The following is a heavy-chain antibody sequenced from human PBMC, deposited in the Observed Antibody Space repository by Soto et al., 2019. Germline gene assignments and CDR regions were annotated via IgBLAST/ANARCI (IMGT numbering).Heavy chain of an antibody. CDR1: GYTFTSYG. J-gene: IGHJ6*03. CDR3: ARGSSSWYQDYYYYMDV. D-gene: IGHD6-13*01. Sequence: ASVKVSCKAPGYTFTSYGISWVRQAPGQGLEWMGWISAYNGNTNYAQKLQGRVTMTTDTSTSTAYIELRSLRSDDTAVYYCARGSSSWYQDYYYYMDVWGKGTTVTV. V-gene: IGHV1-18*01. CDR2: ISAYNGNT.